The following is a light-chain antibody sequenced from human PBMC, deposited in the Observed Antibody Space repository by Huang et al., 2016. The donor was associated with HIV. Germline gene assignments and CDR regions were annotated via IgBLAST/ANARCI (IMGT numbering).Light chain of an antibody. CDR3: QQYSTSWT. CDR2: GAS. CDR1: QSVRSTD. Sequence: EIVLTQSPGTLSLSPGERATLSCRASQSVRSTDLAWYQQKPGQAPRLLIYGASTRATGIPDRVSGSGSGTDFTLTISRLEPEDFAVYYCQQYSTSWTFGQGTKVEIK. J-gene: IGKJ1*01. V-gene: IGKV3-20*01.